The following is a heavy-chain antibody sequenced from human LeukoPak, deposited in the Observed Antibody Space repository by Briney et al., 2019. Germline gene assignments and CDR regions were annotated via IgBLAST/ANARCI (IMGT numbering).Heavy chain of an antibody. V-gene: IGHV1-8*02. J-gene: IGHJ5*02. Sequence: ASVKVSCKASGGTFSSYAINWVRQATGQGLEWMGWMNPNSGNTGYAQKFQGRVTMTRNTSISTAYMELSSLRSEDTAVYYCARGRIQLWLRWTNNNWFDPWGQGTLVTVSS. CDR3: ARGRIQLWLRWTNNNWFDP. CDR1: GGTFSSYA. CDR2: MNPNSGNT. D-gene: IGHD5-18*01.